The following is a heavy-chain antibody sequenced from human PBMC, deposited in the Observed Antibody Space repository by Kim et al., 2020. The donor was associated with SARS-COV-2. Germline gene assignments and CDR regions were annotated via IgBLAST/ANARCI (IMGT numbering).Heavy chain of an antibody. D-gene: IGHD5-12*01. J-gene: IGHJ4*02. Sequence: SETLSLTCTVSGGSISSNNYYWVRIRQPPGLGLDWIVSICCSGNTYYNPTLKSRITISVDTSKNQFSLNLSSVTAADTAVYYCARHDHQWLRFEGYFDYWGQGTLVTVSS. CDR3: ARHDHQWLRFEGYFDY. V-gene: IGHV4-39*01. CDR1: GGSISSNNYY. CDR2: ICCSGNT.